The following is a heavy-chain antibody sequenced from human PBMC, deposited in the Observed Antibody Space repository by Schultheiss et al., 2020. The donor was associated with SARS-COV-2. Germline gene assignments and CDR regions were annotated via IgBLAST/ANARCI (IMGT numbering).Heavy chain of an antibody. J-gene: IGHJ6*02. CDR3: ARDWPEPHVYYYYGMDV. Sequence: SETLSLTCAVSGGSISSRNWWSWVRQPPGKGLEWIGEIYHSGSTNYNPSLKSRVTISVDKSKNQFSLKLSSVTAADTAVYYCARDWPEPHVYYYYGMDVWGQGTTVTVSS. CDR2: IYHSGST. V-gene: IGHV4-4*02. CDR1: GGSISSRNW.